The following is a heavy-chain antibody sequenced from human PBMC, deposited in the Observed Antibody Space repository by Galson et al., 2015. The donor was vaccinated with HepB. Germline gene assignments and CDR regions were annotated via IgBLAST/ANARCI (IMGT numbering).Heavy chain of an antibody. V-gene: IGHV1-3*01. CDR2: INAGNGNT. CDR1: GYTFTSYA. Sequence: SVKVSCKASGYTFTSYAMHWVRQAPGQRLEWMGWINAGNGNTKYSQKFQGRVTITRDTSASTAYMELSSLRSEDTAVYYCARSLAVVVVAVPGYWGQGTLVTVSS. D-gene: IGHD2-15*01. CDR3: ARSLAVVVVAVPGY. J-gene: IGHJ4*02.